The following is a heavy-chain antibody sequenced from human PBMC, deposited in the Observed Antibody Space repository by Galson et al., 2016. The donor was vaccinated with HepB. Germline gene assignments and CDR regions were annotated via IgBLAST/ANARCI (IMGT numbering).Heavy chain of an antibody. CDR3: ARGKRPRQWLITKWFDP. J-gene: IGHJ5*02. CDR2: IHHTGDT. V-gene: IGHV4-34*01. Sequence: QPPGKGLEWIEEIHHTGDTNHNSSLESRVTMSVDTSKNQFSLKLNSVTAADTAVYYCARGKRPRQWLITKWFDPWGQGTPVTVSA. D-gene: IGHD6-19*01.